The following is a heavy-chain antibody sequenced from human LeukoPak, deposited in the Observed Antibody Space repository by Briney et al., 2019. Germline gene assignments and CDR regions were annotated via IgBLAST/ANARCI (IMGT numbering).Heavy chain of an antibody. Sequence: ASVKVSCKASGYTFTSYDINWVRQATGQGLEWMGWMNPNSGNTGYAQKFQGRVTITRNTSISTAYMELSSLRSEDTAVYYCARYCTNGVCPNNWFDPWGQGTLVTVSS. J-gene: IGHJ5*02. CDR1: GYTFTSYD. V-gene: IGHV1-8*01. CDR2: MNPNSGNT. CDR3: ARYCTNGVCPNNWFDP. D-gene: IGHD2-8*01.